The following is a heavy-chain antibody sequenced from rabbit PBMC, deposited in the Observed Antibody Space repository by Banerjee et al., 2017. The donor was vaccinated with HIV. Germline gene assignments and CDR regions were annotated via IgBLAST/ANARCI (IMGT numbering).Heavy chain of an antibody. CDR2: ISAGSSGTT. V-gene: IGHV1S40*01. CDR3: ARGSGSSDYAFNL. J-gene: IGHJ4*01. CDR1: GFDFSSIYY. Sequence: QSLEESGGGLVQPEGSLTLTCKASGFDFSSIYYMCWVRQAPGKGLEWIGCISAGSSGTTYYASWAKGRFTISKTSSTTVTLQMTSLTAADTATYFCARGSGSSDYAFNLWGPGTLVTVS. D-gene: IGHD8-1*01.